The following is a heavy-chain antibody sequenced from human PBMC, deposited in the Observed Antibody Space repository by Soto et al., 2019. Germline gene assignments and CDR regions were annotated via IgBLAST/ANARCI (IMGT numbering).Heavy chain of an antibody. V-gene: IGHV4-4*07. J-gene: IGHJ5*01. D-gene: IGHD1-1*01. CDR1: GASISGFY. CDR3: VRDGTKTLREWFDS. Sequence: XETLSVTSTVSGASISGFYWSWIRKSAGKGLEWIGRIYATGTTDYNPSLKSRVMMSVDTSKKQFSLKLRSVTAADTAVYYCVRDGTKTLREWFDSWGQGISVTVSS. CDR2: IYATGTT.